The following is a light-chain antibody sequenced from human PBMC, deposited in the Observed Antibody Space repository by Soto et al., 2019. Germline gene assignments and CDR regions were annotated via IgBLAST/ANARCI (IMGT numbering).Light chain of an antibody. Sequence: DIQMTQSPSSLSASVGDRVTITCRASQSISSYLNWYQQKPGKAPKFLIYAASSLQSGVPSRFSGSGSGTDFTLTISSLQPEDFATYYCQQSYSTPITFGQETRLEIK. J-gene: IGKJ5*01. CDR1: QSISSY. CDR2: AAS. V-gene: IGKV1-39*01. CDR3: QQSYSTPIT.